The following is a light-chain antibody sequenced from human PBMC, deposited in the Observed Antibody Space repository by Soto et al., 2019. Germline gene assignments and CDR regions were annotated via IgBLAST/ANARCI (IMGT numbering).Light chain of an antibody. CDR3: QQYGSSPVT. CDR1: QSVSSSY. V-gene: IGKV3-20*01. Sequence: EIVLTQSPGTLSLSPGERATLSCRASQSVSSSYLAWYQQKPGQAPRLLIYGASSRATGIPDRFSGSGSGTDFTLTISRLEPEDFAVYYCQQYGSSPVTFGQGXKV. CDR2: GAS. J-gene: IGKJ1*01.